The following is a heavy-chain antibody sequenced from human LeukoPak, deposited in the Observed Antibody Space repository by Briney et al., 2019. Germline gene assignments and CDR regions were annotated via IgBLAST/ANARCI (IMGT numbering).Heavy chain of an antibody. J-gene: IGHJ4*02. CDR1: GGSISSGSYY. D-gene: IGHD6-19*01. CDR3: ARDGDVDGIDY. V-gene: IGHV4-61*02. Sequence: PSQTLSLTCTVSGGSISSGSYYWSWIRQPAGKGLEWIGRIYTSGSTNYNPSLKSRVTISVDTSKNQFSLKLSSVTAADTAVYYCARDGDVDGIDYWGQGTLVTVSS. CDR2: IYTSGST.